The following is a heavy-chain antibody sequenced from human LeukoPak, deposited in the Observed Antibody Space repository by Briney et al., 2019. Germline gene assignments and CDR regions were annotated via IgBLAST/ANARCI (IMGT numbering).Heavy chain of an antibody. CDR3: ARGSSGWYRDHAFDI. CDR1: GFTFRSYW. Sequence: PGGSLRLSCAGSGFTFRSYWMHWVRQDPGKGLVWVARINGDGSSISYADSVKGRFTISRDNAKNSLYLQMNSLRAEDTAVYYCARGSSGWYRDHAFDIWGQGTMVTVSS. J-gene: IGHJ3*02. V-gene: IGHV3-74*01. D-gene: IGHD6-19*01. CDR2: INGDGSSI.